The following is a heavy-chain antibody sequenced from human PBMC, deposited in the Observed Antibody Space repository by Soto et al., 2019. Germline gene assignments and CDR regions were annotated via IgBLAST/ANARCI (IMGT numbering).Heavy chain of an antibody. J-gene: IGHJ5*02. CDR1: GASLSRYY. D-gene: IGHD1-26*01. Sequence: QVVLQESGPGVVKPSDTLSLTCNVSGASLSRYYWSWIRQPPGKGLEWIGRIYATVDTDYNPSLKSCISMWVDMSKKQVSVTLRSVTAVDTGIYFCVKDGTKNLRDRFVPWCRGILFTFSS. V-gene: IGHV4-4*07. CDR2: IYATVDT. CDR3: VKDGTKNLRDRFVP.